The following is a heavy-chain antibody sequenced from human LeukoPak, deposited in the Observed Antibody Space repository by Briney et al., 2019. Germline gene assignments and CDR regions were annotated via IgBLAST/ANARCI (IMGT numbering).Heavy chain of an antibody. V-gene: IGHV3-23*01. CDR2: ISGSGGST. D-gene: IGHD3-9*01. CDR1: GFTFSSYA. Sequence: GGSLRLSCAASGFTFSSYAMGWVRQAPGKGLEWVSAISGSGGSTYYADSVKGRFTISRDNSKNTLYLQMNSLRAEDTAVYYCAKDYYDILTGYYIPNWFDPWGQGTLVTVSS. J-gene: IGHJ5*02. CDR3: AKDYYDILTGYYIPNWFDP.